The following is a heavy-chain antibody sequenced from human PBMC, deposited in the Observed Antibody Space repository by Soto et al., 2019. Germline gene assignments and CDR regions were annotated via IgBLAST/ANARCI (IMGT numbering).Heavy chain of an antibody. J-gene: IGHJ4*02. CDR1: GFTFSSYA. Sequence: EVQLLESGGGLVQPGGSLRLSCAASGFTFSSYAMSWVRQAPGKGLEYVSSSSASCDGTYFADSVKGRFTISRDNSMNTLYLQMISLRVEDTAVYYCARTTVNKSRDYWGQGTLVTVSS. CDR3: ARTTVNKSRDY. CDR2: SSASCDGT. V-gene: IGHV3-23*01. D-gene: IGHD4-4*01.